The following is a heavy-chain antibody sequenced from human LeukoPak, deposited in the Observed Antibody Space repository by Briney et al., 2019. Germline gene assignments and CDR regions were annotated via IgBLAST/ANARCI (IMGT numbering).Heavy chain of an antibody. D-gene: IGHD3-10*01. CDR1: GGSISSGYY. Sequence: PSETLSLTCTVSGGSISSGYYWGWIRQPPGKGLEWIGSIYHSGSTYYNPSLKSRVTISVDTSKNQFSLKLSSVTAADTAVYYCAREIRGLWFGEPRGWFDPWGQGTLVTVSS. V-gene: IGHV4-38-2*02. CDR2: IYHSGST. J-gene: IGHJ5*02. CDR3: AREIRGLWFGEPRGWFDP.